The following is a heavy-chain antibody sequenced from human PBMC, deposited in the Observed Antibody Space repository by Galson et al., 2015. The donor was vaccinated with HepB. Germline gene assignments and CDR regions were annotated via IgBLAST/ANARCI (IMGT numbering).Heavy chain of an antibody. CDR3: ARQTLQKYSGYDPDWVDY. D-gene: IGHD5-12*01. Sequence: ETLSLTCTVSGYSIRSGYYWGWIRQPPGKGLEWIGSIFHSGTTYYNPSLNSRVTMSVDTSTNQFSVKLTSVTAADTAMYYCARQTLQKYSGYDPDWVDYWGQGTMVTVSS. V-gene: IGHV4-38-2*02. CDR1: GYSIRSGYY. CDR2: IFHSGTT. J-gene: IGHJ4*02.